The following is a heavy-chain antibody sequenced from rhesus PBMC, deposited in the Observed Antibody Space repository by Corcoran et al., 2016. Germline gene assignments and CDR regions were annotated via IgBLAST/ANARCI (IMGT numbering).Heavy chain of an antibody. CDR3: ARYGMGELRYDY. CDR1: AGSTRSIY. CDR2: IYGGRRIN. J-gene: IGHJ4*01. V-gene: IGHV4-147*01. D-gene: IGHD1-44*01. Sequence: HVQLLESGPGLVKPPETPSLTCVVSAGSTRSIYWRWSRLSRRKGLGWFGYIYGGRRINSDNTSLKSRVTSSTDTSKTQFSLKLSSVTAADTAVYYCARYGMGELRYDYWGQGVLVTVSS.